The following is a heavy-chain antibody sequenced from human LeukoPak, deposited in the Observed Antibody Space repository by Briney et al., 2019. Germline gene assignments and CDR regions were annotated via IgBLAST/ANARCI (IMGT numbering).Heavy chain of an antibody. Sequence: PSETLSLTCIVSGGSVISGSYYWSWIRQPPGKGLEWIGHIYYTGSTKYNPSLKSRGTISLDTSRFQFSLKLNSVTAADTAVYYCARDGIAAAGSRYYGMEVWGQGTTVTVSS. CDR3: ARDGIAAAGSRYYGMEV. J-gene: IGHJ6*02. CDR1: GGSVISGSYY. V-gene: IGHV4-61*01. CDR2: IYYTGST. D-gene: IGHD6-13*01.